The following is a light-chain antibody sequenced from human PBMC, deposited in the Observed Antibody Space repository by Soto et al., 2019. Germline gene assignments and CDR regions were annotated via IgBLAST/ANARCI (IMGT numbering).Light chain of an antibody. J-gene: IGKJ1*01. CDR1: QSVSRW. Sequence: DIQMTQSPSTLSASVGDRVTITRRASQSVSRWLAWYQQKPGKAPKLLIYKASTLESGVPSRFSGSGSGTEFTLAISSLRPDDSATYYCQQYNDNWTFGQGTKVEIK. CDR3: QQYNDNWT. CDR2: KAS. V-gene: IGKV1-5*03.